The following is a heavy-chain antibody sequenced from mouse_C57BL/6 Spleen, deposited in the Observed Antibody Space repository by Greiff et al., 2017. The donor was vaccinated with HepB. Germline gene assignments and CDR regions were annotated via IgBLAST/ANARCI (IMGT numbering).Heavy chain of an antibody. J-gene: IGHJ4*01. CDR2: IDPSDSYT. Sequence: QVQLQQPGAELVMPGASVKLSCKASGYTFTSYWMHWVKQRPGQGLEWIGEIDPSDSYTNYNQKFKGKSTLTVDKSTSTAYMQLSSLTSEDSAVYYCARWSHYYSMDYWGQGTSVTVSS. CDR1: GYTFTSYW. V-gene: IGHV1-69*01. CDR3: ARWSHYYSMDY.